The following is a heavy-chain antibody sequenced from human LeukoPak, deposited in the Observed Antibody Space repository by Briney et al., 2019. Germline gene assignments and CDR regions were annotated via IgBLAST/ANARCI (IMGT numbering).Heavy chain of an antibody. CDR1: GFTFNDFA. Sequence: GGSLRLSCAASGFTFNDFAMTWVHQAPGKGLEWVSTIADAGTYYADSVKGRFIISRDNSKNMLYLQLNSLRADDTAMYYCARNLGPFDVRGHGTMVTVSS. CDR2: IADAGT. D-gene: IGHD3-16*01. J-gene: IGHJ3*01. V-gene: IGHV3-23*01. CDR3: ARNLGPFDV.